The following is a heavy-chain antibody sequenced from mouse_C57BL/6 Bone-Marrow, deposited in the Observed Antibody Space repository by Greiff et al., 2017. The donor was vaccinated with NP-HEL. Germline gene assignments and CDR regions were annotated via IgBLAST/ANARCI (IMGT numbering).Heavy chain of an antibody. Sequence: EVKLQESGGGLVQPGGSLKLSCAASGFTFSDYYMYWVRQTPEKRLEWVAYISNGGGSTYYPDTVKGRFTISRDNAKNTLYLQMSRLKSEDTAMYYCAISTTYAMDYWGQGTSVTVSS. CDR3: AISTTYAMDY. V-gene: IGHV5-12*01. CDR2: ISNGGGST. D-gene: IGHD6-1*01. CDR1: GFTFSDYY. J-gene: IGHJ4*01.